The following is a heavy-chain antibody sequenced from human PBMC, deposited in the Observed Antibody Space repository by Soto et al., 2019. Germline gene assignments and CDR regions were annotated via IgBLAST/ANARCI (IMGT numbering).Heavy chain of an antibody. V-gene: IGHV3-74*01. Sequence: GGSLRLSCAASGFTFRTYWMHWVRQAPGKGLVWVSRINSDGSTTNDADSVKGRFTISRDNAKNTLYLQMNSLRAEDTAVYYCAARVTYGDRGIYYWGQGSQVTVSS. CDR2: INSDGSTT. CDR3: AARVTYGDRGIYY. D-gene: IGHD2-15*01. CDR1: GFTFRTYW. J-gene: IGHJ4*02.